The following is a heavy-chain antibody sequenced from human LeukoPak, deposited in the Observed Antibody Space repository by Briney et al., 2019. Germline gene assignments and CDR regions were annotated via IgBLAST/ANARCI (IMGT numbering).Heavy chain of an antibody. CDR2: ISYSGST. Sequence: SETLSLTCTVSGGSISSYYWSWIRQPPGKGLEWLGYISYSGSTNYNPSLKSRVTISVDTSQNHFSLRLSSVTAADTAVYYCARDGGYCGGDCFDFDYWGQGTLVTVSS. CDR3: ARDGGYCGGDCFDFDY. V-gene: IGHV4-59*01. D-gene: IGHD2-21*02. J-gene: IGHJ4*02. CDR1: GGSISSYY.